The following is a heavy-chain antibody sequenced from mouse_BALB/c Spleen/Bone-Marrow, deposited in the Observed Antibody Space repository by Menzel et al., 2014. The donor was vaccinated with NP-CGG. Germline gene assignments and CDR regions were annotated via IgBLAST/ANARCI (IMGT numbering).Heavy chain of an antibody. D-gene: IGHD2-14*01. CDR1: GFSLTSYG. V-gene: IGHV2-5*01. J-gene: IGHJ4*01. CDR2: IWRGGST. Sequence: VQVVESGPGLVQPSQRLSITCTVSGFSLTSYGVHWVRRSPGKGLEWLGVIWRGGSTDYNAAFMSRLSITKDNSKSQVFFKMNSLQADDTAIYYCAKIGTTTGAMDYWGQGTSVTVSS. CDR3: AKIGTTTGAMDY.